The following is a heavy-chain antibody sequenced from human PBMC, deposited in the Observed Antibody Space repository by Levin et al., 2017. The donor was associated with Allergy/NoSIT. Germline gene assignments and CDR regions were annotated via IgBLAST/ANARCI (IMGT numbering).Heavy chain of an antibody. CDR3: ARKWGVSGYDLNRDVFDR. D-gene: IGHD5-12*01. V-gene: IGHV3-21*01. CDR1: GFSFSSYS. CDR2: ISSGSTYI. J-gene: IGHJ3*01. Sequence: TGGSLRLSCAASGFSFSSYSMNWVRQAPGKGLQWVSSISSGSTYIYYTDSLKGRFTISRDNANNSLYLQMNSLRTEDTAIYYCARKWGVSGYDLNRDVFDRWGQGTMVTVSS.